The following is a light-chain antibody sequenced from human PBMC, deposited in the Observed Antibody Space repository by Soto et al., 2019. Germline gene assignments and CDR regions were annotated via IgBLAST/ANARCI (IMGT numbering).Light chain of an antibody. CDR1: SSDVGSHDL. Sequence: QSVLTQPASVSGSPGQSIAISCTGNSSDVGSHDLVSWYQQQSGKVPKLIIYDVSSRPSGVSNRFSGSKSGNTASLTISGLQAEDEADYYCSSFTSTTTYVFGTGTKVTVL. CDR3: SSFTSTTTYV. CDR2: DVS. J-gene: IGLJ1*01. V-gene: IGLV2-14*02.